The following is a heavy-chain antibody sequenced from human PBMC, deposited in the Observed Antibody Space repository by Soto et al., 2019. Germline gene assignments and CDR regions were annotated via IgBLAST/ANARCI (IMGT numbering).Heavy chain of an antibody. CDR1: GYTFTSYG. J-gene: IGHJ3*02. CDR3: ARDKRYYYDSRDAFDI. CDR2: ISAYNGNT. D-gene: IGHD3-22*01. V-gene: IGHV1-18*04. Sequence: GASVKVSCKASGYTFTSYGISWVRQAPGQGLEWMGWISAYNGNTNYAQKLQGRVTMTTDTSASTAYMELRSLRSDDTAVYDCARDKRYYYDSRDAFDIWGQGTMVTVSS.